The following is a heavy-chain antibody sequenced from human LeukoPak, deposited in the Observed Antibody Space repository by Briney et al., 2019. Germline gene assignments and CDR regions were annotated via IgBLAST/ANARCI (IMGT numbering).Heavy chain of an antibody. CDR2: VRGSGSDT. CDR1: GFTFSTYA. V-gene: IGHV3-23*01. D-gene: IGHD5-12*01. J-gene: IGHJ4*02. CDR3: AKTSRGNSGYDSPFDY. Sequence: AGGPLRLSCAASGFTFSTYAMSWVRQAPGKGLEWVSAVRGSGSDTYYANSVKGRFTISRDNSKNTLYLQMNSLRAEDTAIYYCAKTSRGNSGYDSPFDYWGQGTLVTVSS.